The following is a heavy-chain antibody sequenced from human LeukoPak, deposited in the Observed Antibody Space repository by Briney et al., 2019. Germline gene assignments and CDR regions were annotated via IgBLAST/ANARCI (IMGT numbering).Heavy chain of an antibody. Sequence: GGSLRLSCAASGFTFSSYAMHWVRQAPGKGLEWVAVISYDGSNKYYADSVKGRFTISRDNSKNTLYLQMNSLRAEDTAVYYCARDGALTMYYFDYWGQGTLSPSPQ. D-gene: IGHD1-26*01. CDR1: GFTFSSYA. V-gene: IGHV3-30-3*01. J-gene: IGHJ4*02. CDR3: ARDGALTMYYFDY. CDR2: ISYDGSNK.